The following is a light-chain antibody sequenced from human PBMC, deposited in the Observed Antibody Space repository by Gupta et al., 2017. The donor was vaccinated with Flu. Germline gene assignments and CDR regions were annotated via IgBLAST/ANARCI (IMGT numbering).Light chain of an antibody. CDR1: NIGSKS. CDR2: DDS. Sequence: SYVTTPSSSVSVAPGQPARLTRAGNNIGSKSVNWYQQKPGQAPVLVVYDDSDRPSGVPERFSGSNSGNTATLTITRVEAGDEADYYCQVWDTSSDHSWVFGGGTKLAVL. J-gene: IGLJ3*02. CDR3: QVWDTSSDHSWV. V-gene: IGLV3-21*02.